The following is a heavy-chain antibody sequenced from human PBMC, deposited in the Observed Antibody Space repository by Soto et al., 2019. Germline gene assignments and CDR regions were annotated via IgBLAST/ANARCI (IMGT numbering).Heavy chain of an antibody. Sequence: EVQLVESGGSLVQPGGSLRLSCAASGFTFSNYWMTWVRQTPGKGLEWVANIGPGGREKNYVGSVKGRFTSSRDNARNSLYLQMNSLRAEDTAVYFCARELAVAGGSYFACWGQGLLVTVSS. CDR1: GFTFSNYW. J-gene: IGHJ4*02. CDR3: ARELAVAGGSYFAC. CDR2: IGPGGREK. V-gene: IGHV3-7*01. D-gene: IGHD6-19*01.